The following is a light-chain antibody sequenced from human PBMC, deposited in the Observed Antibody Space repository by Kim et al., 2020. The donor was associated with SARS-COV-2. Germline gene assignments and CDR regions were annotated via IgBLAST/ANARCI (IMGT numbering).Light chain of an antibody. Sequence: GSPGQTASITCSGDKVGDKYACWYQQKPGQSPVLVIYQDSKRPSGIPERFSGSNSGNTATLTISGTQAMDEADYYCQAWDSSTAVFGGGTQLTVL. CDR2: QDS. V-gene: IGLV3-1*01. CDR3: QAWDSSTAV. CDR1: KVGDKY. J-gene: IGLJ2*01.